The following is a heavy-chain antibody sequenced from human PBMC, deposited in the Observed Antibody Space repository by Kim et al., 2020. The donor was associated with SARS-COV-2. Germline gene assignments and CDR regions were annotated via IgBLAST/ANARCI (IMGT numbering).Heavy chain of an antibody. CDR1: GYTFTSYA. J-gene: IGHJ4*02. Sequence: ASVKVSCKASGYTFTSYAMHWVRQAPGQGLEWMGWINAGNGNTKYSQKFQGRVTITRDTSASTAYMELSSLRSEDTAVYYCAREVGGYSYGYFDYWGQGTLVTVSS. CDR2: INAGNGNT. CDR3: AREVGGYSYGYFDY. V-gene: IGHV1-3*01. D-gene: IGHD5-18*01.